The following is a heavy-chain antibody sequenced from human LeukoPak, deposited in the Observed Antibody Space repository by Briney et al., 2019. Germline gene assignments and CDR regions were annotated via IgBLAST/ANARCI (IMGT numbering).Heavy chain of an antibody. CDR3: ARHTSGTMFSY. J-gene: IGHJ4*02. V-gene: IGHV4-39*01. D-gene: IGHD1-1*01. Sequence: SDTLSLTCTVSGGSISGSSPYWGWIRQPPGKGLEWVGTISYSGSTFYSPSLRGRITISVDTSRKQCSRNLSSVTATDTAVYYCARHTSGTMFSYWGQGALVTVSS. CDR2: ISYSGST. CDR1: GGSISGSSPY.